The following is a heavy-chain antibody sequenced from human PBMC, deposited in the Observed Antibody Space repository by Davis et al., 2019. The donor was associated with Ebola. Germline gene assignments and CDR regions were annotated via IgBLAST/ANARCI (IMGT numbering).Heavy chain of an antibody. CDR3: ARDAGFYGMDV. J-gene: IGHJ6*02. CDR1: GYTFTSYA. CDR2: ISAYDGET. Sequence: ASVKVSCKASGYTFTSYAMHWVRQAPGQRLEWMGWISAYDGETNYAQKVQGRVIMTTDTSTTTAYMELRSLRSDDTAMYYCARDAGFYGMDVWGRGTTVTVSS. V-gene: IGHV1-18*01.